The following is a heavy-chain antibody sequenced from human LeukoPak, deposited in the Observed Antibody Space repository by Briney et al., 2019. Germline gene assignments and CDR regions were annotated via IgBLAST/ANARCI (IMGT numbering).Heavy chain of an antibody. CDR3: ARRRCSGGSCYPNSNWFDP. CDR2: INPNSGGT. J-gene: IGHJ5*02. V-gene: IGHV1-2*02. Sequence: GASVKVSCKASGYTFTGYYMHRVRQAPGQGLEWMGWINPNSGGTNYAQKFQGRVTMTRDTSISTAYMELSRLRSDDTAVYYCARRRCSGGSCYPNSNWFDPWGQGTLVTVSS. D-gene: IGHD2-15*01. CDR1: GYTFTGYY.